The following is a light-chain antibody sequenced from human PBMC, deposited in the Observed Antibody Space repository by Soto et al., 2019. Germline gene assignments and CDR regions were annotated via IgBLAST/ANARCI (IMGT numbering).Light chain of an antibody. CDR3: QQYNNWPLRT. V-gene: IGKV3-15*01. CDR1: QSVRSS. Sequence: IEMTQSPAILSVSPGERATLSCRASQSVRSSLAWYQHKPGQAPRLLIYGASTRATGIPARFSGSGSGTEFTLTIDSLQSEDFAGYYCQQYNNWPLRTFGQGTKGDIK. J-gene: IGKJ1*01. CDR2: GAS.